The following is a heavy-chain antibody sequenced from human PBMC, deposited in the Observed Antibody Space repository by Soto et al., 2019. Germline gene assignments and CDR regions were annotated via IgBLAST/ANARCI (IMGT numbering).Heavy chain of an antibody. CDR2: IYYSGST. CDR1: GGSISSSSYY. D-gene: IGHD3-3*01. V-gene: IGHV4-39*01. Sequence: SETLSLTCTVSGGSISSSSYYWGWIRQPPGKGLEWIGSIYYSGSTYYNPSLKSRVTIAVDTSENQFSLKLSSVTAADTAVYYCAVVLRFLEWSPYFDYWGQGTLVTVSS. J-gene: IGHJ4*02. CDR3: AVVLRFLEWSPYFDY.